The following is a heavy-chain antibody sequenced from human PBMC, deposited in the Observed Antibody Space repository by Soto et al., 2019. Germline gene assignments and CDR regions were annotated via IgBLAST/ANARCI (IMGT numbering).Heavy chain of an antibody. V-gene: IGHV4-59*01. D-gene: IGHD3-10*01. Sequence: SETLSLTCTVSGGSISSYYWSWVRQPPGKGLERIGYIYYSGSTNYNPSLKSRVTISVDTSKNQFSLKLSSVTAADTAVYYCARDLGDYGSGSYPKYYYYYYGMDVWGQGTTGTVSS. CDR2: IYYSGST. J-gene: IGHJ6*02. CDR1: GGSISSYY. CDR3: ARDLGDYGSGSYPKYYYYYYGMDV.